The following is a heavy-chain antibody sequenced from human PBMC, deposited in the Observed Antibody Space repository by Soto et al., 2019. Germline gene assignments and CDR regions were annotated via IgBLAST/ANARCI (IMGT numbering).Heavy chain of an antibody. J-gene: IGHJ5*02. V-gene: IGHV2-5*02. CDR2: IYWDDDK. Sequence: QITLKESGPTLVKPTQTLTLTCTFSGFSLSTSGVAVGWIRQPPGKALEWLALIYWDDDKRYSPSLKSRLTITKDTSKHQVVLTMTNMDPVDTGTYYCAHSRRYCSGGSCYSIWFDPWGQGTLVTVSS. CDR3: AHSRRYCSGGSCYSIWFDP. D-gene: IGHD2-15*01. CDR1: GFSLSTSGVA.